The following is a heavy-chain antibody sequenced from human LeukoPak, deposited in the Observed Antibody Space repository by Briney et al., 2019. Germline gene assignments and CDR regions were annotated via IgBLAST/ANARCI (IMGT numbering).Heavy chain of an antibody. Sequence: GSLRLSCAASGFTFSDYYMSWIRQAPGKGLEWVSYISSSSSYTNYADYVKGRFTISRDNAKNSLYLQMNSLRAEDTAVYYCASIPTYYYDSSGSAVDYWGQGTLVTVSS. CDR1: GFTFSDYY. D-gene: IGHD3-22*01. CDR2: ISSSSSYT. CDR3: ASIPTYYYDSSGSAVDY. V-gene: IGHV3-11*03. J-gene: IGHJ4*02.